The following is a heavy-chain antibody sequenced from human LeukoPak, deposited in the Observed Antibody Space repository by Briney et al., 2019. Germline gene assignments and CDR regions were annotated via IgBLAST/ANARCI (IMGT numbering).Heavy chain of an antibody. Sequence: PGGSLRLSCAASGFTFSSYSMNWVRQAPGKGLEWVSSISSSSSYIYYADSVKGRFTISRDNAKNSLYLQMNSLRAEDTALYYCARGDGRYSGGINYFEYWGQGTLVTVSS. CDR1: GFTFSSYS. J-gene: IGHJ4*02. D-gene: IGHD6-19*01. CDR2: ISSSSSYI. V-gene: IGHV3-21*04. CDR3: ARGDGRYSGGINYFEY.